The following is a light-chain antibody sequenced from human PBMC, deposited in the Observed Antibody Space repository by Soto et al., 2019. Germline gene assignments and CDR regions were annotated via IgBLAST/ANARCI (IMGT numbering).Light chain of an antibody. V-gene: IGLV2-23*02. CDR2: EVN. J-gene: IGLJ1*01. CDR3: CSFAGSGIYV. Sequence: QSVLTQPASVSVSPGQSITISCTGTSSDVGSYSLVSWHQLHPGRAPKLIIYEVNQRPSGVSNRFSGSKSGNTASLTISGLQAEDEADYYCCSFAGSGIYVFGSGTKVTVL. CDR1: SSDVGSYSL.